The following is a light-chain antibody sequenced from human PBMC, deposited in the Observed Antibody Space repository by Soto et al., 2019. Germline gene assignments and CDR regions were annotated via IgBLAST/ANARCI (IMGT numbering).Light chain of an antibody. J-gene: IGKJ5*01. V-gene: IGKV3D-20*02. Sequence: EIVLTQSPGTLSLSPGERATLSCRASQSVSSSYLAWYQQKPGQAPRLLIYGASSRATGIPDRFGGSGSGTDFTLTISRLEPEDSAVYYCQQRHMWPITFGQGTRLEIK. CDR3: QQRHMWPIT. CDR1: QSVSSSY. CDR2: GAS.